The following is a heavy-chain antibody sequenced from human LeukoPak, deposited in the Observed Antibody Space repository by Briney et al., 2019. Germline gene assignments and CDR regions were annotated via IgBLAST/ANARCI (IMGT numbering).Heavy chain of an antibody. J-gene: IGHJ4*02. V-gene: IGHV4-39*01. D-gene: IGHD5-24*01. Sequence: SETLSLTCTVSGGSISSSSNYWGWVRQPPGKGLEWIGTVYSTGSTTYSNPSLKSRVTISVDTSKNQFSLKLSSVTAADTAVYYCARHEEEDGYNAKTIDYWGQGTLVTVSS. CDR3: ARHEEEDGYNAKTIDY. CDR2: VYSTGSTT. CDR1: GGSISSSSNY.